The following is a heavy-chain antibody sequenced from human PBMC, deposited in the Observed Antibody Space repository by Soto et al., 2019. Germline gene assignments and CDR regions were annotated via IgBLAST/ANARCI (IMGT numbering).Heavy chain of an antibody. CDR2: IYPADSDT. CDR1: GYSFPSDW. CDR3: ARIPHSTTSYYDHNFGMDV. Sequence: PGESLKISCKGSGYSFPSDWIGWVRQMPGKGLGWMGSIYPADSDTRYSPAFQGQVTISADKSIRTAYLQWSSLKASDTATYYCARIPHSTTSYYDHNFGMDVWGQGTTVTVSS. V-gene: IGHV5-51*01. D-gene: IGHD2-2*01. J-gene: IGHJ6*02.